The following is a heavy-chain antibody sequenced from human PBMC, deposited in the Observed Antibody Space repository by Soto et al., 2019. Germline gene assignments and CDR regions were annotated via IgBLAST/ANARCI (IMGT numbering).Heavy chain of an antibody. CDR1: GGTFSSYA. CDR2: IIPIFGTA. V-gene: IGHV1-69*13. J-gene: IGHJ4*02. Sequence: ASVKVSCKASGGTFSSYAISWVRQAPGQGLEWMGGIIPIFGTANYAQKFQGRVTITADESTSTACMELSSLRSEDTAVYYCARRRIMITFGGVIVIPHFDYWGQGTLVTVSS. D-gene: IGHD3-16*02. CDR3: ARRRIMITFGGVIVIPHFDY.